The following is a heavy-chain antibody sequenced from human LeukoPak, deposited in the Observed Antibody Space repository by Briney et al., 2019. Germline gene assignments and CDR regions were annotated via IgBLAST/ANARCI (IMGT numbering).Heavy chain of an antibody. CDR3: ARGRVPAAMPPGDV. V-gene: IGHV1-69*01. CDR2: IIPIFGTA. D-gene: IGHD2-2*01. CDR1: GGTFGSYA. Sequence: GASVKVSCKAPGGTFGSYAISWVRQAPGQGLEWMGGIIPIFGTANYAQKFQGRVTITADESTSTAYMELSSLRSEDTAVYYCARGRVPAAMPPGDVWGKGTTVTVSS. J-gene: IGHJ6*04.